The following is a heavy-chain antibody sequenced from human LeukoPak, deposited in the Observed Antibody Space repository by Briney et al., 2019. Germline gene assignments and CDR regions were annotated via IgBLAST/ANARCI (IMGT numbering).Heavy chain of an antibody. CDR2: IFYSGST. J-gene: IGHJ5*02. CDR1: GGSIRSYY. CDR3: ARSPSGGWYNWFDP. Sequence: SETLSLTCTVSGGSIRSYYWSWIRQPPGKGLEWIGYIFYSGSTNYNPSLNSRVTISVDTSKNQFSLKLSSVTAADTAVYYCARSPSGGWYNWFDPWGQGTLVTVSS. D-gene: IGHD6-19*01. V-gene: IGHV4-59*08.